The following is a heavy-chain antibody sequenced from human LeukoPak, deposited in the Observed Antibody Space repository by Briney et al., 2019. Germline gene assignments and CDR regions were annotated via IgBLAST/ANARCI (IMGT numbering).Heavy chain of an antibody. Sequence: GGSLRLSCAASGFTFSSYDMHWVRQATGKGLEWVSAIGTAGDTYYPGSVKGRFTISRENAKNSLYLQMNSLRAGDTAVYYCARGRDSSWVFDYWGQGTLVTVSS. D-gene: IGHD6-13*01. V-gene: IGHV3-13*01. CDR3: ARGRDSSWVFDY. CDR2: IGTAGDT. J-gene: IGHJ4*02. CDR1: GFTFSSYD.